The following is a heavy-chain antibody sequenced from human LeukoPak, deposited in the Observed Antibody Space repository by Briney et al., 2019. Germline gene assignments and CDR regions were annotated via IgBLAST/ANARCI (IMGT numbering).Heavy chain of an antibody. J-gene: IGHJ6*04. V-gene: IGHV3-48*04. CDR3: AELGITMIGGV. CDR2: ISSSGSTI. D-gene: IGHD3-10*02. Sequence: GGSLRLSCAASGFTFSSYTMKWVRQAPGKGLEWVSYISSSGSTIYYADSVKGRFTISRDNAKNSLYLQMNSLRAEDTAVYYCAELGITMIGGVWGKGTTVTISS. CDR1: GFTFSSYT.